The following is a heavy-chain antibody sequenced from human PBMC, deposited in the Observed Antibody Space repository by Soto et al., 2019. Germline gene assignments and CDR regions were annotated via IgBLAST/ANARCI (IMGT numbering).Heavy chain of an antibody. CDR1: GGTFSSYA. J-gene: IGHJ6*02. CDR3: ARATAMVTGYYYYYGMDV. Sequence: SVKVSCKASGGTFSSYAISWLRQSPGQGLEWMGGIIPIFGTANYAQKFQGRVTITADKSTSTAYMELSSLRSEDTAVYYCARATAMVTGYYYYYGMDVWGQGTTVTVSS. V-gene: IGHV1-69*06. CDR2: IIPIFGTA. D-gene: IGHD5-18*01.